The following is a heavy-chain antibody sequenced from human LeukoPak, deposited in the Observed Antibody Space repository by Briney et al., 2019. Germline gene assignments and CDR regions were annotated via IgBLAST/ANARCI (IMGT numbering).Heavy chain of an antibody. D-gene: IGHD3-22*01. V-gene: IGHV4-59*01. Sequence: PSETLSLTCTVSGGSISSYYWSWIWQPPGKGLEWIGYIYYSGSTNYNPSLKSRVTISVDTSKNQFSLKLSSVTAADTAVYYCAREDYYDSMSAFDIWGQGTMVTVSS. CDR2: IYYSGST. J-gene: IGHJ3*02. CDR3: AREDYYDSMSAFDI. CDR1: GGSISSYY.